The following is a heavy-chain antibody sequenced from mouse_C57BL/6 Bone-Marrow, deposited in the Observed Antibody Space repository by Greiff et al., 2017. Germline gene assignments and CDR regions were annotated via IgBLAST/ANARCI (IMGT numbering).Heavy chain of an antibody. V-gene: IGHV14-4*01. D-gene: IGHD2-2*01. J-gene: IGHJ4*01. CDR2: IDPENGDT. CDR3: TRGYDVRAMDY. CDR1: GFNIKDDY. Sequence: VQLKESGAELVRPGASVKLSCTASGFNIKDDYMHWVKQRPEQGLEWIGWIDPENGDTEYASKFQGKATITADTSSNTAYLQLSSLTSEDTAVYYCTRGYDVRAMDYWGQGTSVTVSS.